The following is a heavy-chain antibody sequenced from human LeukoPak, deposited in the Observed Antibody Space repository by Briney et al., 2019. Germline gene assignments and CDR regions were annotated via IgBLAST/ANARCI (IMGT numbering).Heavy chain of an antibody. CDR1: GFTFRSYW. CDR3: ARGGVRNWFDP. CDR2: ISSSGSTI. D-gene: IGHD1-26*01. Sequence: GGSLRLSCAVSGFTFRSYWMSWVRQAPGKGLEWVSYISSSGSTIYYADSVKGRFTISRDNAKNSLYLQMNSLRAEDTAVYYCARGGVRNWFDPWGQGTLVTVSS. J-gene: IGHJ5*02. V-gene: IGHV3-48*04.